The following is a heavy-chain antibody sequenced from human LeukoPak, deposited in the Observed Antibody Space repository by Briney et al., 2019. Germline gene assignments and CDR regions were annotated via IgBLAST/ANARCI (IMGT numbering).Heavy chain of an antibody. CDR2: IKQDGSEK. V-gene: IGHV3-7*01. CDR1: GFTFSSYW. CDR3: ARVAEMATPLGVYYYYYMDV. D-gene: IGHD5-24*01. J-gene: IGHJ6*03. Sequence: GGSLRLSCAASGFTFSSYWMSWVRQAPGKGLEWVANIKQDGSEKYYVDSVKGRFTISRDNAKNSLYLQMNSLRAEDTAVYYCARVAEMATPLGVYYYYYMDVWGKGTTVTISS.